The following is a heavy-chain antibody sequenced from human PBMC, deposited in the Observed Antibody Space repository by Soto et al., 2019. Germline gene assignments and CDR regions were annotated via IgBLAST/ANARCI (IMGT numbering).Heavy chain of an antibody. CDR1: GFSVSSNY. CDR3: ARDAMTTVAAVWCFEL. CDR2: IFSGGDT. V-gene: IGHV3-53*02. Sequence: EVQLVETGGGLIQPGGSLRLSCAASGFSVSSNYMNWVRQAPGKGLEWVSVIFSGGDTYYTDSVMGRFTISRDISKITLYLQMISLRDEDPAVCYCARDAMTTVAAVWCFELWGRGTLVTVSS. D-gene: IGHD4-17*01. J-gene: IGHJ2*01.